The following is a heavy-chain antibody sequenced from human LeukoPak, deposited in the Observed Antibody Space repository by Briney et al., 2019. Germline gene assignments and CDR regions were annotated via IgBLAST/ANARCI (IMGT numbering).Heavy chain of an antibody. CDR3: ARDQRGFSYSKYYFDY. Sequence: GRSLRLSCAASGFSSSSYGMHWVRQAPGKGLEWVAVIWYDGTNKYYADSVKGRFTISRDNSKNTLYLQMNSLRAEDTAVYYCARDQRGFSYSKYYFDYWGQGTLVTVSS. CDR2: IWYDGTNK. D-gene: IGHD5-18*01. CDR1: GFSSSSYG. J-gene: IGHJ4*02. V-gene: IGHV3-33*01.